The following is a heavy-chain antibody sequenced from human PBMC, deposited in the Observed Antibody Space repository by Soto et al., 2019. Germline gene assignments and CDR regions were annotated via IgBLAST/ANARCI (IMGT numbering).Heavy chain of an antibody. CDR2: INHSGST. CDR3: ASRNVWLVREY. D-gene: IGHD6-19*01. V-gene: IGHV4-34*01. J-gene: IGHJ4*02. Sequence: SETLSLTCAVYGGSFCGYYGSWIRQPPGKGLEWIGEINHSGSTNYNPSLKSRVTISVDTSKNQFSLKLSSVTAADTAVYYCASRNVWLVREYWGQGTLVTVSS. CDR1: GGSFCGYY.